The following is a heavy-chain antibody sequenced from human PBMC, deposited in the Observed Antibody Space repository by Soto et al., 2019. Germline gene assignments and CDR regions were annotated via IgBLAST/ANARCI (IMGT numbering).Heavy chain of an antibody. D-gene: IGHD3-3*01. CDR2: VIGSGDST. J-gene: IGHJ6*02. V-gene: IGHV3-23*01. CDR1: GFTFSSYA. CDR3: AKATNFGMGPDYSYYYGMDV. Sequence: LRLSCAASGFTFSSYAMTWVRQAPVNGLEWVSSVIGSGDSTYYADSVKGRFTTSGDTSKRTLYLQMTSLRGEDTAVYYCAKATNFGMGPDYSYYYGMDVWGQGTTVTVSS.